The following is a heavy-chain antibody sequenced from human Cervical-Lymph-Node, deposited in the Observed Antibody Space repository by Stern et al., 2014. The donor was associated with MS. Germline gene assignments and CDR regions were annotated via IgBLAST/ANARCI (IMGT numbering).Heavy chain of an antibody. Sequence: QVQLLQPGAEVKKPGASVKVSCKASGYTFTTYQIHWVRQAPGQGLDWMGIINPNAGGTAYAQKFKGRVTMARDTSTSTVHMELSALTSEDAGVYYCVRDREYCRSTSCYVNGMDVWGQGTTVTVSS. V-gene: IGHV1-46*01. J-gene: IGHJ6*02. CDR1: GYTFTTYQ. CDR2: INPNAGGT. D-gene: IGHD2-2*01. CDR3: VRDREYCRSTSCYVNGMDV.